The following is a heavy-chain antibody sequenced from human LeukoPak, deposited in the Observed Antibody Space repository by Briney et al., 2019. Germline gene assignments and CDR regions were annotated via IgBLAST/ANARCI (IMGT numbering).Heavy chain of an antibody. CDR2: ISGSGGST. CDR3: AKDRNLSEDYGDYVPYYFDY. Sequence: GGSLRLSCAASGFTFSSYAMSWVRQAPGKGLEWVSAISGSGGSTYYADSVKGRFTISRDNSKNTLYLQMNSLRAEDTAVYYCAKDRNLSEDYGDYVPYYFDYWGQGTLVTVSS. D-gene: IGHD4-17*01. CDR1: GFTFSSYA. J-gene: IGHJ4*02. V-gene: IGHV3-23*01.